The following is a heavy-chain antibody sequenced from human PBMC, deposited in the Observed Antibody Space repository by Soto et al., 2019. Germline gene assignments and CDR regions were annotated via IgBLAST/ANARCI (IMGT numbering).Heavy chain of an antibody. V-gene: IGHV3-33*01. J-gene: IGHJ4*02. Sequence: QVQLVESGVGVVQPGRSLRLSCAASGFTFSSYGMHWVRQAPGKGLEWVAVIWSDGSNKYYADSVKGRFTISRDNSKNTLYLQMNSLRAEDTAVYYCAREGYCSGGSCYPFDYWGQGTLVTVS. D-gene: IGHD2-15*01. CDR1: GFTFSSYG. CDR3: AREGYCSGGSCYPFDY. CDR2: IWSDGSNK.